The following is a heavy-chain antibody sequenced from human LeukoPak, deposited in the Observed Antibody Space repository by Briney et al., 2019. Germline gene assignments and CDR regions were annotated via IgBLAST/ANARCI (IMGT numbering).Heavy chain of an antibody. J-gene: IGHJ4*02. Sequence: GGSLRLSCSASGFTFNNYPMSWVRQAPGKGLEWISVISGSSVDTASAEYVKGRFTISRDNSRNTLYLQMNSLRADDTAVYYCARVGRSTWYYFDYWGQGTLVAVSS. V-gene: IGHV3-23*01. D-gene: IGHD6-13*01. CDR1: GFTFNNYP. CDR2: ISGSSVDT. CDR3: ARVGRSTWYYFDY.